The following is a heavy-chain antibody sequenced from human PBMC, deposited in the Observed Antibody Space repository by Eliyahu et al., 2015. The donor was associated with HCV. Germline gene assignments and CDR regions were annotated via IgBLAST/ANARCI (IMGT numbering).Heavy chain of an antibody. V-gene: IGHV3-15*01. D-gene: IGHD3-9*01. CDR3: TAEAPYYHIVTGHSQGWFDP. Sequence: EVQLVESGGGLVKPGGSLRLSCAVSGFTFNNAWLSWVRQAPGKGLEWVGRIKSKSDGGTIDYAAPVKGRFIISRDDSRNTLYLQMNSLKTEDTAVYYCTAEAPYYHIVTGHSQGWFDPWGQGTLVTVSS. CDR2: IKSKSDGGTI. J-gene: IGHJ5*02. CDR1: GFTFNNAW.